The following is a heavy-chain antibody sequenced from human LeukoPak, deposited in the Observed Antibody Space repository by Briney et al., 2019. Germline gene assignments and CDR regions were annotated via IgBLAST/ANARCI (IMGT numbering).Heavy chain of an antibody. CDR2: ISSSSSYI. J-gene: IGHJ4*02. V-gene: IGHV3-21*04. Sequence: GGSLRLSCAASGFTFSSYSRNWVRQAPGKGLEWVSSISSSSSYIYYADSVKGRFTISRDNAKNSLYLQMNSLRAEDTALYYCAPLTGTTSGVDYWGQGTLVTVSS. CDR3: APLTGTTSGVDY. CDR1: GFTFSSYS. D-gene: IGHD1-20*01.